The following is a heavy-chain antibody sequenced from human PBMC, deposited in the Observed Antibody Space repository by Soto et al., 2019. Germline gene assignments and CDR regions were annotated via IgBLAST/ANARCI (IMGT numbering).Heavy chain of an antibody. CDR1: GGTFSTYA. J-gene: IGHJ4*02. V-gene: IGHV1-69*12. D-gene: IGHD5-18*01. CDR3: ASGIQLWLRRINDGYSG. CDR2: IIPMFGTA. Sequence: QVQLVQSGAEVKKPESSVKVSCKAPGGTFSTYAISWVRQAPGQGLEWMGGIIPMFGTANYAQRFQDRVTITEDESTTTVYMELSSLRSEDTAGYFCASGIQLWLRRINDGYSGWGQGTLVTVSS.